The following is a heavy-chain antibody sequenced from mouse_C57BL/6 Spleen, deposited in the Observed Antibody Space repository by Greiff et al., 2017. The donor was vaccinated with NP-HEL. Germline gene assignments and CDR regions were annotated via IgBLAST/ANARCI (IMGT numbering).Heavy chain of an antibody. J-gene: IGHJ4*01. Sequence: EVQLQQSGPGLVKPSQSLSLTCSVTGYSITSGYYWNWIRQFPGNKLEWMGYISYDGSNNYNPSLKNRISITRDTSKNQFFLKLNSVTTEDTATYYCARDTVYDGYYEGGAMDYWGQGTSVTVSS. CDR3: ARDTVYDGYYEGGAMDY. V-gene: IGHV3-6*01. CDR2: ISYDGSN. D-gene: IGHD2-3*01. CDR1: GYSITSGYY.